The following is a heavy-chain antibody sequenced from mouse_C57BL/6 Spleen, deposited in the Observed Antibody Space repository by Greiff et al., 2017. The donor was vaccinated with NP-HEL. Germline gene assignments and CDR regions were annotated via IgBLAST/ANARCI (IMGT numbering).Heavy chain of an antibody. D-gene: IGHD1-1*01. V-gene: IGHV5-16*01. CDR1: GFTFSDYY. CDR2: INYDGSST. Sequence: EVKLVESEGGLVQPGSSMKLSCTASGFTFSDYYMAWVRQVPEKGLEWVANINYDGSSTYYLDSLKSRFIISRDNAKNILYLQMSSLKSEDTATYYCAREGVFYSGSSYSHWYFDVWGTGTTVTVSS. CDR3: AREGVFYSGSSYSHWYFDV. J-gene: IGHJ1*03.